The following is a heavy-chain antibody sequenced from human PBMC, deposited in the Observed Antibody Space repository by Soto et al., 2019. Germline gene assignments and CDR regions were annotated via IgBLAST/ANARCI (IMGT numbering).Heavy chain of an antibody. CDR1: GYTFTGYY. V-gene: IGHV3-23*01. J-gene: IGHJ5*02. D-gene: IGHD1-26*01. CDR3: AKNQGVELVPLATVDWFDP. CDR2: ISGSGFKK. Sequence: ASVKVSCKASGYTFTGYYMHWVRQAPGKGLEWISSISGSGFKKYYADSVKGRFTISRDNSKSTVYLELNNLSAEDTAVYHCAKNQGVELVPLATVDWFDPWGQGSVVTVSS.